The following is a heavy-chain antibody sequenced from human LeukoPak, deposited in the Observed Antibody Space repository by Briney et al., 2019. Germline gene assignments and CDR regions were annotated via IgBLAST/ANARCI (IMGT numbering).Heavy chain of an antibody. CDR2: IRSDGSNK. J-gene: IGHJ6*03. Sequence: GGSLRLSCAASGFTFRSYSMSWVRQAPGKGLEWVAFIRSDGSNKFYADSVKGRFTISRDNSKNTLYLQMNSLRAEDTAVYYCAKVLAYGAYYYYYMDVWGKGTTVTVSS. D-gene: IGHD4/OR15-4a*01. CDR3: AKVLAYGAYYYYYMDV. CDR1: GFTFRSYS. V-gene: IGHV3-30*02.